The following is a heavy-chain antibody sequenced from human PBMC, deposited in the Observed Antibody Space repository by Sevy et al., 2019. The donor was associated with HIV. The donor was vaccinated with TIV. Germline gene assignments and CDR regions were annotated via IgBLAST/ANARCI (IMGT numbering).Heavy chain of an antibody. CDR1: GGTFRNHI. V-gene: IGHV1-69*05. D-gene: IGHD2-2*01. CDR3: TKGMEFSFALNHMPLTAFES. Sequence: ASVKVSCQTSGGTFRNHIINWVRQAPGHELEWVGGILPIFGTTNYAQNFRGRVTFITDDSTNTVYMELSSLRSDDTAFYYCTKGMEFSFALNHMPLTAFESWGQGTLVTVSS. J-gene: IGHJ4*02. CDR2: ILPIFGTT.